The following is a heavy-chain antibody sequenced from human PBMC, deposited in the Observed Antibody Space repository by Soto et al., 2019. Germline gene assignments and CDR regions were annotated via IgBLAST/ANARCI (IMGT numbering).Heavy chain of an antibody. J-gene: IGHJ4*02. D-gene: IGHD2-21*02. V-gene: IGHV1-18*01. CDR3: ARDIVVVTAIGGFDY. CDR2: ISAYNGNT. CDR1: GYTFTSYG. Sequence: QVQLVQSGAEVKNPGASVKVSCKTSGYTFTSYGISWVRQAPGQGLEWMGWISAYNGNTNYAQSLQGRVTMTTDTSTSTAYMELKSLRSDDTAVYYCARDIVVVTAIGGFDYWGQGTLVTVSS.